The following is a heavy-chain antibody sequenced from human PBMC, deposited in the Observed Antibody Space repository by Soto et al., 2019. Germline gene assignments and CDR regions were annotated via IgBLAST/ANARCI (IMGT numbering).Heavy chain of an antibody. J-gene: IGHJ6*02. CDR1: GYTFTSYG. Sequence: QVQLVQSGAEVKKPGASVKVSCKASGYTFTSYGISWVRQAPGQGLEWMGWISAYNDNTNYAQKLQGRVTMTTDTSTSTAYMELRSLRSDDTAVYYCARDLREWEQWLANHYYYGMDVWSQGTTVTVSS. CDR3: ARDLREWEQWLANHYYYGMDV. V-gene: IGHV1-18*01. D-gene: IGHD6-19*01. CDR2: ISAYNDNT.